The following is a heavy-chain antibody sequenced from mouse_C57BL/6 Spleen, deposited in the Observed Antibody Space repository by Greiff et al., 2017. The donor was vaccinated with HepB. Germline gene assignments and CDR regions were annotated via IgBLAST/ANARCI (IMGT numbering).Heavy chain of an antibody. V-gene: IGHV1-54*01. D-gene: IGHD1-1*01. J-gene: IGHJ4*01. CDR2: INPGSGGT. CDR1: GYAFTNYL. CDR3: ARGAGLLPYSMDY. Sequence: VQLVESGAELVRPGTSVKVSCKASGYAFTNYLIEWVKQRPGQGLEWIGVINPGSGGTNYNEKLKGKATLTADKSSSTAYMQLSSLTSEDSAIYYCARGAGLLPYSMDYWGQGTSVTVSS.